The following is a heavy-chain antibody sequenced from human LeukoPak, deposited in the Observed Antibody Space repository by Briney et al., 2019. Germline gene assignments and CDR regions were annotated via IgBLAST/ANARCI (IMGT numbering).Heavy chain of an antibody. J-gene: IGHJ4*02. CDR2: IKQDESEK. V-gene: IGHV3-7*04. Sequence: GGSLRLSCAASGFTFSSYWMSWVRQAPGKGLEWVANIKQDESEKYYVDSVKGRFTISRDNAKNSLYLQMNSLRAEDTAVYYCARGVIAATKYYFDYWGQGTLVTVSS. CDR3: ARGVIAATKYYFDY. D-gene: IGHD6-6*01. CDR1: GFTFSSYW.